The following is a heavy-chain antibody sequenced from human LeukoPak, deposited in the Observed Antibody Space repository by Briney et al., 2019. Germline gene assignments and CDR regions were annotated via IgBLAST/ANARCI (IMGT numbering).Heavy chain of an antibody. D-gene: IGHD3-10*01. J-gene: IGHJ4*02. Sequence: PSQTLSLTCTVSGGSISSGGYYWSWIRQHPGKGLEWIGYIYYSGSTYYNPSLKSRVTISVDTSKNQFSLKLSSVTAADTAVYYCARAYYGSGSYYTYFDYWGQGTLVTVSS. CDR1: GGSISSGGYY. CDR3: ARAYYGSGSYYTYFDY. V-gene: IGHV4-31*03. CDR2: IYYSGST.